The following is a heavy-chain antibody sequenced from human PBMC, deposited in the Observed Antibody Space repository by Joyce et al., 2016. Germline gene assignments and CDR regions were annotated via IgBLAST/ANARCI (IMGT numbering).Heavy chain of an antibody. CDR2: IMSSSKFI. V-gene: IGHV3-21*01. CDR3: ARGAMTAPGHFNMDV. Sequence: EVQLVESGGGLVKPGGSLGLSCVASGLTFSPYTFNWVRQAPGGGLVWGASIMSSSKFIYYAESVKGRFTISRDNAKNSLYLELKGLRADDTALYFCARGAMTAPGHFNMDVWGQGTTVTVSS. D-gene: IGHD2-21*02. CDR1: GLTFSPYT. J-gene: IGHJ6*02.